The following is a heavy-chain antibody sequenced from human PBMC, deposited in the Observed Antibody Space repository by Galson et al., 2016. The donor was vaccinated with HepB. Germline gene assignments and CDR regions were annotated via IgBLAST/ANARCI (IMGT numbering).Heavy chain of an antibody. J-gene: IGHJ3*01. CDR3: ARGANGDFPL. CDR1: GFTFRSYD. Sequence: SLRLSCAASGFTFRSYDMSWVRQAPGKGLEGVSTISGSGGRTYYADSVKGRPTISRDNAKNSLSLQMNSLGHEDTSVYYCARGANGDFPLWGHGTMVTVSS. D-gene: IGHD4-17*01. V-gene: IGHV3-23*01. CDR2: ISGSGGRT.